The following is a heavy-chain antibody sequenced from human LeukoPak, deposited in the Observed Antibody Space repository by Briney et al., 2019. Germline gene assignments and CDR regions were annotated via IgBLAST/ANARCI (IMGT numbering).Heavy chain of an antibody. Sequence: WASVKVSCKASGYTFTSCDINWVRQATGQGLEWMGWMNPKSGNTGHAQKFQGRVTITRDTSISTVYMELNSLRSEDTAVYYCARVDGSPDYWGQGTLVTVSS. CDR2: MNPKSGNT. CDR3: ARVDGSPDY. D-gene: IGHD2-15*01. CDR1: GYTFTSCD. J-gene: IGHJ4*02. V-gene: IGHV1-8*03.